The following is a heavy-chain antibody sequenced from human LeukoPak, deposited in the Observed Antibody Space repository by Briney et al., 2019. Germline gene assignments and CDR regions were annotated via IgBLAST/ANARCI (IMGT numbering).Heavy chain of an antibody. Sequence: SETLSLTCTVSGYSISSGYYWGWIRQPPGKGLEWIGSIYHSGSTYYNPSLKSRVTISVDTSKNQFSLKLSSVTAADTAVYYCARPRLSYDFWSGYIYWGQGTLVTVSS. CDR1: GYSISSGYY. V-gene: IGHV4-38-2*02. CDR3: ARPRLSYDFWSGYIY. J-gene: IGHJ4*02. D-gene: IGHD3-3*01. CDR2: IYHSGST.